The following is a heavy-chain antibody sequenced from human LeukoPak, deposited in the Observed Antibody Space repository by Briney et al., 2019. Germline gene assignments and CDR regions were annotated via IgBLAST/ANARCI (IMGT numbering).Heavy chain of an antibody. CDR3: ARLDCSGGSCYSYFDY. V-gene: IGHV4-59*01. CDR1: GGSISSYY. Sequence: SETLSLTCTVSGGSISSYYWSWIRQPPGKGLEWMGYNYYSGSTNYNPSLKSRVTISVDTSKDQFSLKLSSVTAADTAVYYCARLDCSGGSCYSYFDYWGQGTLVTVSS. D-gene: IGHD2-15*01. CDR2: NYYSGST. J-gene: IGHJ4*02.